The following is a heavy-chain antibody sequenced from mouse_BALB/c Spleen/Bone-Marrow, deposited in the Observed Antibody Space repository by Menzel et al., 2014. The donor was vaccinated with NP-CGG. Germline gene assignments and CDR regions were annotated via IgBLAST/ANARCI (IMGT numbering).Heavy chain of an antibody. V-gene: IGHV1S132*01. D-gene: IGHD2-10*02. CDR1: GYTFTSYW. CDR3: ARRGYGYLDY. CDR2: IFPGTVTP. Sequence: HVQLKDSGAELVKPGASVKLSCKTSGYTFTSYWIQWVKQRPGQGLGWIGEIFPGTVTPYYNEKFKGKATLTIDTSSSTASMQLSSLTSEDSAVYFCARRGYGYLDYWGQGTTLTVSS. J-gene: IGHJ2*01.